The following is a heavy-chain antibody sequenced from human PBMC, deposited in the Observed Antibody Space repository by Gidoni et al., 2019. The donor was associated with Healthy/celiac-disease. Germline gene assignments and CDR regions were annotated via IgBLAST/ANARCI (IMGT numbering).Heavy chain of an antibody. CDR3: SLVGPTGGDY. CDR1: GGSFSGYY. CDR2: INHSVST. J-gene: IGHJ4*02. Sequence: QVQLQQWGAGLLKPSATLSLTCAVYGGSFSGYYWSWIRQPPGKGLEWIGEINHSVSTNYNPSLKSRVTISVDTSKNQFSLKLSSVTAADTAVYYCSLVGPTGGDYWGQGTLVTVSS. V-gene: IGHV4-34*01. D-gene: IGHD3-10*01.